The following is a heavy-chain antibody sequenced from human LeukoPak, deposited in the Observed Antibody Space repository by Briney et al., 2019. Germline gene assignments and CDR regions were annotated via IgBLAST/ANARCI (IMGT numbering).Heavy chain of an antibody. J-gene: IGHJ4*02. V-gene: IGHV3-53*01. CDR3: ARRAGEYSHPYDY. Sequence: GGSLRLSCAASGFTFSSYEMSWVRQAPGKGLEWVSFIYSGVNTHYSDSVKGRFTISRDNSKNTLYLQMNSLRAEDTAIYYCARRAGEYSHPYDYWGQGTLVTVSS. CDR1: GFTFSSYE. CDR2: IYSGVNT. D-gene: IGHD2-15*01.